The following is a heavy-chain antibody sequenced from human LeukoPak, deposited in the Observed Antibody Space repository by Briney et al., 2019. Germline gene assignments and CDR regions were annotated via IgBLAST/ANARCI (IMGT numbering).Heavy chain of an antibody. CDR1: GFTINNYG. Sequence: GESLRLSCVVSGFTINNYGMTWVRQAPGRGLQWVSSISVNGDATGYADSVKGRFTISRDNSKNTLYLQMNSLRVDDTAVYYCAKEGLNYDILTGYYWSDYFDYWGQGTLVTVSS. V-gene: IGHV3-23*01. J-gene: IGHJ4*02. D-gene: IGHD3-9*01. CDR2: ISVNGDAT. CDR3: AKEGLNYDILTGYYWSDYFDY.